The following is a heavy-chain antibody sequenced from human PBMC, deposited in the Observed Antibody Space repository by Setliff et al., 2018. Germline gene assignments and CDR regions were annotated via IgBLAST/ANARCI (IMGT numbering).Heavy chain of an antibody. CDR2: INPSGGST. CDR3: AVDGSRTYYFDY. CDR1: GYTFTSYY. Sequence: ASVKVSCKASGYTFTSYYMHWVRQAPGQGLEWMGIINPSGGSTSYAQKSQGRVTMTRDTSTSTVSMELSSLRSEDTAVYYCAVDGSRTYYFDYWGRGTLVTVSS. V-gene: IGHV1-46*01. J-gene: IGHJ4*02. D-gene: IGHD3-10*01.